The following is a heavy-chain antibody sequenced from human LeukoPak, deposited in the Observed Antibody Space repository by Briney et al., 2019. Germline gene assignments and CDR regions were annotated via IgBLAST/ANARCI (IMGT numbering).Heavy chain of an antibody. Sequence: PGGSLRLSCAASGYTFSVYAITWVRQAPGGGLEWVTAISGSGESTYYADSVEGRFTISRDNSKNTLHLQMNSLRVEDTALYYCAKRHDILGGKYYFDYWGQGALVTVSS. CDR2: ISGSGEST. D-gene: IGHD3-16*01. V-gene: IGHV3-23*01. J-gene: IGHJ4*02. CDR1: GYTFSVYA. CDR3: AKRHDILGGKYYFDY.